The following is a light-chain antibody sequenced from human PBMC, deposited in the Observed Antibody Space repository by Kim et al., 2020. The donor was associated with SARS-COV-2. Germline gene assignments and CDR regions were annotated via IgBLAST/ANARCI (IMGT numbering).Light chain of an antibody. Sequence: LTQPPSVSKGLRQTATLTCTGNTNNVGDEGVAWLQQHRGHPPKLLSYRDNNRPSGISERFSASRSGNTASLTITGLQPEDEADYYCSAWDSSLSAWVFGGGTQLTVL. CDR1: TNNVGDEG. CDR3: SAWDSSLSAWV. J-gene: IGLJ3*02. CDR2: RDN. V-gene: IGLV10-54*04.